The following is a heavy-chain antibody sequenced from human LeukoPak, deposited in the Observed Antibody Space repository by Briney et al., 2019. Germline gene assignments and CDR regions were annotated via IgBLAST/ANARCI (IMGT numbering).Heavy chain of an antibody. CDR3: ARLGTYCGADCSDTFDV. Sequence: SETLSLTCTVSGGSISSYYWNWIRQPPGKGLEWIGYVFHSGSTNYNPSLKSRVTMSVDTSKNQFSLKVNSVTAADTAVYFCARLGTYCGADCSDTFDVWGRGTMVTVSS. J-gene: IGHJ3*01. D-gene: IGHD2-21*02. CDR2: VFHSGST. V-gene: IGHV4-59*12. CDR1: GGSISSYY.